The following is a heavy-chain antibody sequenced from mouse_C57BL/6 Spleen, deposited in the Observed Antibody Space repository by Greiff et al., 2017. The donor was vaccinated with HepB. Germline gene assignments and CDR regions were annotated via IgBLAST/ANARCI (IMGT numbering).Heavy chain of an antibody. CDR1: GFTFSDYG. J-gene: IGHJ2*01. CDR3: ASGYYGNLGD. D-gene: IGHD1-1*01. V-gene: IGHV5-17*01. CDR2: ISSGSSTI. Sequence: EVQLVESGGGLVKPGGSLKLSCAASGFTFSDYGMHWVRQAPEKGMEWVAYISSGSSTIYYADTVKGRFTISRDNAKNTLFLQMTSLRSEDTAMYYCASGYYGNLGDWGQGTTLTVSS.